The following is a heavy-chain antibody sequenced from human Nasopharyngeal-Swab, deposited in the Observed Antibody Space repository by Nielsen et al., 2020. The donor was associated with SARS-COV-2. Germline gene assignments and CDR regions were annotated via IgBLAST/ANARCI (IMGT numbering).Heavy chain of an antibody. CDR2: IYYSGST. Sequence: RQAPGKGLEWIGYIYYSGSTYYNPSLKSRVTISVDTSKNQFSLKLSSVTAADTAVYYCDRVVVVAATRLAFDIWGQGTMVT. CDR3: DRVVVVAATRLAFDI. J-gene: IGHJ3*02. V-gene: IGHV4-30-4*01. D-gene: IGHD2-15*01.